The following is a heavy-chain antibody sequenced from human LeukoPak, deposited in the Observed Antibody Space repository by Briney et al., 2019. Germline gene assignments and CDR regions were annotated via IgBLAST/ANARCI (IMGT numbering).Heavy chain of an antibody. CDR3: ARDLHYYVAMDV. V-gene: IGHV3-48*03. CDR2: ISSSGSTI. J-gene: IGHJ6*02. D-gene: IGHD3-10*02. Sequence: VGSLRLSCAASGFSFSNYEMNWVRQAPGKGLEWVSYISSSGSTIYYPDSVKGRFTISRDNSKSMLFLQLNSLRAEDTALYYCARDLHYYVAMDVWGQGTMVTVSS. CDR1: GFSFSNYE.